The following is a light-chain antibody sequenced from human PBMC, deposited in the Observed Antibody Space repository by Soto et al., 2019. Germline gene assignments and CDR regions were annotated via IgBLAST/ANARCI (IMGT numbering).Light chain of an antibody. Sequence: QSVLTQPASVSGSPGQSITISCTGTSNDIGPYNYVSWYQQHPGKAPRLLIYDVTNRPSGVSDRFSGSKSGRTASLTISGLQAEDEADYYCSSYTSIIAVVFGGGTKLNVL. CDR1: SNDIGPYNY. V-gene: IGLV2-14*03. CDR3: SSYTSIIAVV. J-gene: IGLJ2*01. CDR2: DVT.